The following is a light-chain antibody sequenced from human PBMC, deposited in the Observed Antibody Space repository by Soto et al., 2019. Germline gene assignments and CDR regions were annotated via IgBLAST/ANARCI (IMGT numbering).Light chain of an antibody. CDR2: GAS. CDR1: HSVGSSC. J-gene: IGKJ2*01. CDR3: QQYGCSPPYT. V-gene: IGKV3-20*01. Sequence: AQFTGAGSCCRGERGARCCRASHSVGSSCLACRPQIPGQAPRLLLQGASSRGTGLPDRFSRRGSGTAFTLTSRRLEPEATAVYDSQQYGCSPPYTVGQGTKVDI.